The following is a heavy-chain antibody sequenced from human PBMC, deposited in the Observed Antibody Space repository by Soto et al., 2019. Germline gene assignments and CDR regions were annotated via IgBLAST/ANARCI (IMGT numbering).Heavy chain of an antibody. J-gene: IGHJ4*02. V-gene: IGHV5-51*01. Sequence: PGESLKISFKGSGYSFINYWIGWVRQMPGKGLEWMGIIFPGDSDTRYSPSFQGQVTISLDKSINTAYLQWSSLQASDIAMYYCTRLSGSWTPDYWGQGTLVTVSS. CDR2: IFPGDSDT. CDR3: TRLSGSWTPDY. D-gene: IGHD3-3*01. CDR1: GYSFINYW.